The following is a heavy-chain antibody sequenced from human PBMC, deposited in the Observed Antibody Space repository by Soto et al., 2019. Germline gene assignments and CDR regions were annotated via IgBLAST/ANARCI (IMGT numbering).Heavy chain of an antibody. CDR2: ISGDGSST. J-gene: IGHJ4*02. CDR3: VRGSNAWSGMDY. D-gene: IGHD3-16*01. V-gene: IGHV3-74*01. Sequence: EVQLVESGGGLVQPGGSLGLSCTASGFTFSDYWMYWVRQVPGKGLVWVSRISGDGSSTNYADSVKGRSTIARDNAKSTVYLQMYSLRVEHTAVYYCVRGSNAWSGMDYWGQGILVTVS. CDR1: GFTFSDYW.